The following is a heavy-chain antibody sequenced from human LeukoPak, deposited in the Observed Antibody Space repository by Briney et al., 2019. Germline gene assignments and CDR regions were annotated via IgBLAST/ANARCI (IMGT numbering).Heavy chain of an antibody. CDR1: GFTFSVFA. J-gene: IGHJ4*02. Sequence: GESLRLSWTAAGFTFSVFAMSWVRQAAGKGRQWVSSISGSGSQTYYADSVKGRFSISRDNSKNTLYLQMNSLRAEDTAVYYCAKDQSYGAGSYYIPSDYWGQGTLVTVSS. CDR3: AKDQSYGAGSYYIPSDY. V-gene: IGHV3-23*01. D-gene: IGHD3-10*01. CDR2: ISGSGSQT.